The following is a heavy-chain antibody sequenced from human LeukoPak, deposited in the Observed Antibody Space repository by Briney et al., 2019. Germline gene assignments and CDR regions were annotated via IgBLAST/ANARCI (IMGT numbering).Heavy chain of an antibody. J-gene: IGHJ4*02. D-gene: IGHD1-1*01. CDR2: ISYDGSNK. CDR1: GFTFSSYA. CDR3: ARGTGTRVAPYYFDH. Sequence: GGSLRLSCAASGFTFSSYAMSWVRQAPGKGLEWVAVISYDGSNKYYADSVKGRFTISRDNSKNTLYLQMNSLRTEDTAMYYCARGTGTRVAPYYFDHWGQGTLVTVSS. V-gene: IGHV3-30*03.